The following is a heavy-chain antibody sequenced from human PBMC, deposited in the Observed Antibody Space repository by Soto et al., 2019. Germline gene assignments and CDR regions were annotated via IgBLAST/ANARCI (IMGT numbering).Heavy chain of an antibody. D-gene: IGHD3-22*01. CDR3: AKEGRWYYYDSSGYNYDKYYVDY. CDR2: ISYDGSNK. J-gene: IGHJ4*02. CDR1: GFTFSSYG. Sequence: PGGSLRLSCAASGFTFSSYGMHWVRQAPGKGLEWVAVISYDGSNKYYADSVKGRFTISRDNSKNTLYLQMNSLRAEDTAVYYCAKEGRWYYYDSSGYNYDKYYVDYWGQGTLDTVSS. V-gene: IGHV3-30*18.